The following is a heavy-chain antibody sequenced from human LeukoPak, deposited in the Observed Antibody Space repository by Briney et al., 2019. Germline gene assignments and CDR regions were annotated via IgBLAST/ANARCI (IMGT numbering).Heavy chain of an antibody. Sequence: ASVKVSCKASGYTFTSYDINWVRQATGQGLEWMGWMNPNSGNTGYAQKFQGRVTMTRNTSISTAYMELSSLRSEDTAVYYCARVPYDFWSGSHRAAFDYWGQGTLVTVSS. CDR1: GYTFTSYD. V-gene: IGHV1-8*01. D-gene: IGHD3-3*01. CDR2: MNPNSGNT. CDR3: ARVPYDFWSGSHRAAFDY. J-gene: IGHJ4*02.